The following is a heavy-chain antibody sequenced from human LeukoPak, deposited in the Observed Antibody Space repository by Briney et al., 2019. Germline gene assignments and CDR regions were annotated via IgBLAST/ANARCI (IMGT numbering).Heavy chain of an antibody. CDR2: INGDGSST. Sequence: GGSLRLSCAASGFTFSSYWMYWVRQAPGKGLVWVSRINGDGSSTSYADSVKGRFTISRDNAKNTLFLQMDSLRPEDTALYFCVKEGTPRISTWYDNWGQGTLVTVSS. V-gene: IGHV3-74*01. J-gene: IGHJ4*02. D-gene: IGHD2-15*01. CDR1: GFTFSSYW. CDR3: VKEGTPRISTWYDN.